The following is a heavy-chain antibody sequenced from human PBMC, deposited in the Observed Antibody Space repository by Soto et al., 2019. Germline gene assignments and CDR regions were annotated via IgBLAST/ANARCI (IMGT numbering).Heavy chain of an antibody. V-gene: IGHV3-64*01. Sequence: EVQLVESGGGLVQPGGSLRLSCAASGFTFSSYAMHWVRQAPGKGLEYVSAISSNGGSTYYANSVKGRFTISRDNSKNTLYLQMGSLRDEDMAVYYCARSGVYGDSRQHHDWYFDLWGRGTLVTVSS. CDR3: ARSGVYGDSRQHHDWYFDL. CDR1: GFTFSSYA. CDR2: ISSNGGST. D-gene: IGHD4-17*01. J-gene: IGHJ2*01.